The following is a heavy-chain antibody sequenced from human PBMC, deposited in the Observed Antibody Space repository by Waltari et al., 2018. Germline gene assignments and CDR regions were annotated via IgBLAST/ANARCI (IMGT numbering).Heavy chain of an antibody. V-gene: IGHV3-7*01. CDR1: GFPFSTSW. J-gene: IGHJ4*02. CDR2: IKDDGSEK. CDR3: ARDPHYSNFDY. D-gene: IGHD4-4*01. Sequence: EVHLVESGGGLVQPGGSLRLSCAASGFPFSTSWMTWVRQAPGKGLEWLANIKDDGSEKNYVDSVKGRFTISRDNAKNSLYLQMNSLRAEDTAVYYCARDPHYSNFDYWGQGTLVTVSS.